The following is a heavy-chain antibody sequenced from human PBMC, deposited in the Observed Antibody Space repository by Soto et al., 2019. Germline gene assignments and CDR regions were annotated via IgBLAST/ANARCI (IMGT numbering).Heavy chain of an antibody. V-gene: IGHV4-30-4*01. CDR3: AGQMATPDNWFDP. J-gene: IGHJ5*02. CDR2: IYYSGST. CDR1: GGSISSGDYY. Sequence: KPSETLSLTCTVSGGSISSGDYYWSWIRQPPGKGLEWIGYIYYSGSTYYNPSLKSRVTISVDTSKNQFSLKLSSVTAADTAVYYCAGQMATPDNWFDPWGQGTLVTVSS. D-gene: IGHD5-12*01.